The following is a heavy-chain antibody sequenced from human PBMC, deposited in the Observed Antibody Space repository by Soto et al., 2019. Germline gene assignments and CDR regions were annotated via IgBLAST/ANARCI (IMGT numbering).Heavy chain of an antibody. J-gene: IGHJ6*02. Sequence: GGSLRLSCAASGFTFSSYWMHWVRQAPGKGLVWVSRINSEGSSTSYADSVKGRFTISRDNAKNTLYLQMNSLRAEDTAVYYCARDGLYYDILTGYYYYYYGMDVWGQGTTVTVSS. CDR2: INSEGSST. V-gene: IGHV3-74*01. D-gene: IGHD3-9*01. CDR3: ARDGLYYDILTGYYYYYYGMDV. CDR1: GFTFSSYW.